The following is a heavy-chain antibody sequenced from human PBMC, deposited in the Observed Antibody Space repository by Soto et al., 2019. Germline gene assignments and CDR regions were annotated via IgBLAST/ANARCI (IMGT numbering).Heavy chain of an antibody. Sequence: QVQLQESGPGRVKPSETLSLTCTVSGGSISSYYWSWILQPPGKGLEWSVYIYYNGSTNYNPSLKRRVTISVDTSKHQFSLKLSSVTAADTAVYYCARAEGSYRSSWYYYYYGMDVWGQGTTVTVSS. D-gene: IGHD6-13*01. J-gene: IGHJ6*02. CDR1: GGSISSYY. CDR3: ARAEGSYRSSWYYYYYGMDV. CDR2: IYYNGST. V-gene: IGHV4-59*01.